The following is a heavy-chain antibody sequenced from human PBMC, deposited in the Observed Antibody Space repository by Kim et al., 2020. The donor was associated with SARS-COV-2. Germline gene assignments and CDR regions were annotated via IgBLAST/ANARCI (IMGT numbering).Heavy chain of an antibody. V-gene: IGHV4-34*01. CDR1: GGSFSGYY. CDR3: ACAIVGAIGEDAFDI. Sequence: SETLSLTCAVYGGSFSGYYWSWIRQPPGKGLEWIGEINHSGSTNYNPSLKSRVTISVDTSKNQFSLKLSSVTAADTAVYYCACAIVGAIGEDAFDIWGQGTMVTVSS. D-gene: IGHD1-26*01. J-gene: IGHJ3*02. CDR2: INHSGST.